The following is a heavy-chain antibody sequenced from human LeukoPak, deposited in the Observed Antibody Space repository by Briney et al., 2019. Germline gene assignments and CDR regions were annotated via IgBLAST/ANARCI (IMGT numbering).Heavy chain of an antibody. J-gene: IGHJ4*02. CDR2: ISYDGGYQ. Sequence: GGSLRLSCAASGFTFSPYAMHWVRRAPGKGLEWVAVISYDGGYQYYGESVKGRFTVSRDNSNNTLYLQMNSLRVEDTAIYYCTRGKQLVSDYWGQGTLVTVSS. D-gene: IGHD3-10*01. CDR1: GFTFSPYA. CDR3: TRGKQLVSDY. V-gene: IGHV3-30-3*01.